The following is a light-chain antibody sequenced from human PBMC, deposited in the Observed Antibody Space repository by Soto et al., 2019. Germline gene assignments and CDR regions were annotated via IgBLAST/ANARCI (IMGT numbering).Light chain of an antibody. Sequence: EIVLTQSPGTLSLSPGERATLSCRASQSVSSSYLAWYQQKPGQDPRLLIYGASSRATGIPDRFSGSGSGTDFTLTISRLEPEDFAVYYCQQYGSSPLTFGGGTKEEIK. V-gene: IGKV3-20*01. CDR1: QSVSSSY. CDR2: GAS. J-gene: IGKJ4*01. CDR3: QQYGSSPLT.